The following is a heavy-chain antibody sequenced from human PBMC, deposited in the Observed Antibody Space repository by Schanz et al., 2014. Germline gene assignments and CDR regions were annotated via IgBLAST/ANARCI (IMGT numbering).Heavy chain of an antibody. D-gene: IGHD3-10*01. CDR2: IWYDGSNR. CDR3: AKVRLSERRYYSSYFVMD. CDR1: GFTVTGNY. Sequence: AASGFTVTGNYMSWVRQAPGKGLEWVAFIWYDGSNRYYAASVKGRFTISRDNSKITLYLQMNSLRAEDSAVYYRAKVRLSERRYYSSYFVMD. J-gene: IGHJ6*01. V-gene: IGHV3-30*02.